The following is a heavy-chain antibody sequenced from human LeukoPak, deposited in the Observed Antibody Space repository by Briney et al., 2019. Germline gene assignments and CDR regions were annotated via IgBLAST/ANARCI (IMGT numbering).Heavy chain of an antibody. J-gene: IGHJ4*02. CDR2: IRSSGRSI. V-gene: IGHV3-48*03. CDR3: ARAAYGSGWYYFDY. D-gene: IGHD6-19*01. Sequence: PGGSLRLSCAASGFTFSSYEMNWVRQAPGGGLEWVSYIRSSGRSISYADSVKGRFTISRDNAKNSLYLQMNSLRADDTAVYYCARAAYGSGWYYFDYWGQGTLVTVSS. CDR1: GFTFSSYE.